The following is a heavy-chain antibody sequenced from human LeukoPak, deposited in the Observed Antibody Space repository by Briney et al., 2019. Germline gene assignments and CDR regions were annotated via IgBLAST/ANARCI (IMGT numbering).Heavy chain of an antibody. CDR3: ARRDSSSWYSNYFDY. V-gene: IGHV4-59*08. CDR1: GGSISSYY. CDR2: IYYSGST. J-gene: IGHJ4*02. D-gene: IGHD6-13*01. Sequence: PSETLSLTCTVSGGSISSYYWSWIRQPPGKGLEWIGYIYYSGSTNYNPSLKSRVTISVDTSKNQFSLKLSSVTAADTAAYYCARRDSSSWYSNYFDYWGQGTLVTVSS.